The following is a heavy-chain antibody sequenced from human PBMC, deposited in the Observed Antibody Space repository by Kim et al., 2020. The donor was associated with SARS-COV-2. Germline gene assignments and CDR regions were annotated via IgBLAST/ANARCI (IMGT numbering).Heavy chain of an antibody. J-gene: IGHJ4*02. CDR3: ASQGEGIGWELPH. D-gene: IGHD2-15*01. CDR1: GYTFTGYY. CDR2: INPNSGGT. V-gene: IGHV1-2*02. Sequence: ASVKVSCKASGYTFTGYYMHWVRQAPGQGLECMGWINPNSGGTNYAQKFQGRVTMTRDTSISTAYMELSRLRSDDTAVYYCASQGEGIGWELPHWGQGTLVTVSS.